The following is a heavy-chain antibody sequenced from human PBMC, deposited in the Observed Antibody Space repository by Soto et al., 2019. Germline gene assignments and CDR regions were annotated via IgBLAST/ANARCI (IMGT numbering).Heavy chain of an antibody. CDR2: IIPIFGTA. D-gene: IGHD3-22*01. V-gene: IGHV1-69*13. CDR1: GGTFSSYA. J-gene: IGHJ4*02. CDR3: ATLNYYDSSGYYYVIDY. Sequence: SVKVSCKASGGTFSSYAISWVRQAPGQGLEWMGGIIPIFGTANYAQKFQGRVTITADESTSTAYMELSSLRSEDTAVYYCATLNYYDSSGYYYVIDYWGQGTLVTDSS.